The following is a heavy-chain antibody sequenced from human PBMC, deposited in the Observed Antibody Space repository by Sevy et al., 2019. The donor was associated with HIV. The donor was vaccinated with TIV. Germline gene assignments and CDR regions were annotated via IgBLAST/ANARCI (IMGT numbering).Heavy chain of an antibody. J-gene: IGHJ6*02. CDR2: ISSSGSTI. D-gene: IGHD1-26*01. Sequence: GGSLRLSCAASGFTFSDYYMSWIRQAPGKGLEWVSYISSSGSTIYYADSLKGRFTISRDNAKNSLYLQMNYLRAEDTAVYYCAKTGWVGNPQHYYGMDVWGQGTTVTVSS. CDR1: GFTFSDYY. CDR3: AKTGWVGNPQHYYGMDV. V-gene: IGHV3-11*01.